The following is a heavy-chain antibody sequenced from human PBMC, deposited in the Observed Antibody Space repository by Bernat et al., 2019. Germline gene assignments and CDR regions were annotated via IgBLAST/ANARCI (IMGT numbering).Heavy chain of an antibody. CDR3: AREGLQFLADDALDI. J-gene: IGHJ3*02. D-gene: IGHD3-3*01. CDR2: ISYDGSNK. Sequence: VQLVESGGGVVQPGRSLRLSCAASGFTFSSYPMYWVRQAPGKGLEWVAVISYDGSNKYYADSVKGRFTISRDNSKNTLYLQMNSLRAEDTAVYYCAREGLQFLADDALDIWGQGTMVTVSS. V-gene: IGHV3-30*01. CDR1: GFTFSSYP.